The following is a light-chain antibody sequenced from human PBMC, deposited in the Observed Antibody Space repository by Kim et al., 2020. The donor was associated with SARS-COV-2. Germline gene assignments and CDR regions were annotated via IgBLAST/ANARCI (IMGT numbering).Light chain of an antibody. V-gene: IGLV3-19*01. CDR3: NSRDSSGNDWV. CDR1: SLRSYY. J-gene: IGLJ3*02. Sequence: SSELTQDPAVSVALGQTVRITCQGDSLRSYYASWYQQKPGQAPVLVIYGKNNRPSGIPDRFSGFSSGNTASLTITGAQAEDEADYYCNSRDSSGNDWVFG. CDR2: GKN.